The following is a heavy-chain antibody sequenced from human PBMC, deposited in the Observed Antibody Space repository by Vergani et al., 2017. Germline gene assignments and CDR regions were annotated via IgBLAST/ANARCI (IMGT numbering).Heavy chain of an antibody. J-gene: IGHJ2*01. V-gene: IGHV1-58*02. Sequence: QMQLAQSGPEVKKPGTSVKVSCKASGFTFTSSAMQWVRQARGQRLEWIGWIVVGSGNTNYAQKFQERVTITRDMSTSTAYMELSSLRSEDTAVYYCAADHTYYDSSGYPRGNWYFDLWGRGTLVTVSS. D-gene: IGHD3-22*01. CDR3: AADHTYYDSSGYPRGNWYFDL. CDR2: IVVGSGNT. CDR1: GFTFTSSA.